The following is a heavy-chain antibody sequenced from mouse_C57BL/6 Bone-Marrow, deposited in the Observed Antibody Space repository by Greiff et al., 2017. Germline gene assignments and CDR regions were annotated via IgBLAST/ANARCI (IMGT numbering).Heavy chain of an antibody. CDR1: GFTFSDAW. J-gene: IGHJ2*01. CDR2: IRNKANNHAT. Sequence: EVQLVESGGGLVQPGGSMKLSCAASGFTFSDAWMDWVRQSPEKGLEWVAEIRNKANNHATYYAESVKGRFTISRDDSKSSVYLQMNSLRAEDTGIYYCTVRYYDYDEGYYFDYWGQGTTLTVSS. CDR3: TVRYYDYDEGYYFDY. V-gene: IGHV6-6*01. D-gene: IGHD2-4*01.